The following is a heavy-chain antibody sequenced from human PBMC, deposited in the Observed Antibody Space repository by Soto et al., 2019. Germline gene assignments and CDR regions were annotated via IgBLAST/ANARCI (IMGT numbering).Heavy chain of an antibody. J-gene: IGHJ5*02. CDR2: IYTSGST. Sequence: ETLSLTCTVSGGSISNYYWNWIRQPAGKGLEWIGRIYTSGSTNYSPSLKSRVTMSVDTSKNQFSLKVNSVTAADTAVYYCARGSYSISSWFDPWGQGTLVTVSS. D-gene: IGHD6-6*01. CDR1: GGSISNYY. V-gene: IGHV4-4*07. CDR3: ARGSYSISSWFDP.